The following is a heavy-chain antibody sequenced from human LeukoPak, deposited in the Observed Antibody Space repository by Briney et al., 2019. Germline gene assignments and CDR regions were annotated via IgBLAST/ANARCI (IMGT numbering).Heavy chain of an antibody. V-gene: IGHV3-48*01. CDR1: GFTFSYYS. J-gene: IGHJ4*02. CDR3: ARERMRLFGDH. CDR2: ISNSGRTI. Sequence: PGGSLRLSCATSGFTFSYYSMHWVRQARGRGLEWVSYISNSGRTIYYADSVKGRFTISRDNAKNSVYLQMNSLRAEDTAVYYCARERMRLFGDHWGQGTLVTVSS. D-gene: IGHD3-3*01.